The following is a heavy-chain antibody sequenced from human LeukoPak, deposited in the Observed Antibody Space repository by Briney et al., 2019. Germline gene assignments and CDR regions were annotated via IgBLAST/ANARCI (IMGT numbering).Heavy chain of an antibody. D-gene: IGHD3-10*01. Sequence: GGSLRLSCAASGFTFSSYAMSWVRQAPGKGLEWVSYISSSGSTIYYADSVKGRFTISRDNAKNSLYLQMNSLRAEDTAVYYCASRITMVLDPDAFDIWGQGTMVTVSS. CDR1: GFTFSSYA. V-gene: IGHV3-48*04. CDR2: ISSSGSTI. J-gene: IGHJ3*02. CDR3: ASRITMVLDPDAFDI.